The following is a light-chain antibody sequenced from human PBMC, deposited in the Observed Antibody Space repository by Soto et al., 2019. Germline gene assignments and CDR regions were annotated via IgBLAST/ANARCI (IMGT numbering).Light chain of an antibody. V-gene: IGKV1-5*01. CDR3: QQYNGYSRT. J-gene: IGKJ1*01. Sequence: DIRITQSASTLSPSVYDRVTITSRASQSIGSSLAWYQQKPGKAPNLLISDASSLERGVPSRFSGSGSGTEFTLTIRSLQPDDFATYYCQQYNGYSRTFGQGTKVDI. CDR2: DAS. CDR1: QSIGSS.